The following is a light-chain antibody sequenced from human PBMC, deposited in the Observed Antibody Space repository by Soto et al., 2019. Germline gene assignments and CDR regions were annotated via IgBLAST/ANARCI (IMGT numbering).Light chain of an antibody. V-gene: IGKV3-20*01. CDR3: QQYNGTSWT. J-gene: IGKJ1*01. CDR2: GAS. CDR1: QRVSSSF. Sequence: EIVLTQSPGTLSLSPGERATLSCRASQRVSSSFLAWYQQKPGQAPRLLMYGASSWATGVPERFSGSGSGTEFTLTISSLQPEDVAAYYCQQYNGTSWTFGQGTKVDIK.